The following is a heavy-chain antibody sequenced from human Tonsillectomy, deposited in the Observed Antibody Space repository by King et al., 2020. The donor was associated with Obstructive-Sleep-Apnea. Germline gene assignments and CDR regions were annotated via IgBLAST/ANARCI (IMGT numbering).Heavy chain of an antibody. CDR1: GLTFSDTW. V-gene: IGHV3-15*01. D-gene: IGHD5-12*01. CDR2: IQTKTDGGTT. Sequence: DVQLVESGGGLVKPGGSLRLSCAASGLTFSDTWMSWVRQAPGKGMEWVGRIQTKTDGGTTDYAAPVKGRFTISRDDSENTLYLQMNSLKTEDTAVYYCTTTWATRKNFDYWGQGTLVTVSS. J-gene: IGHJ4*02. CDR3: TTTWATRKNFDY.